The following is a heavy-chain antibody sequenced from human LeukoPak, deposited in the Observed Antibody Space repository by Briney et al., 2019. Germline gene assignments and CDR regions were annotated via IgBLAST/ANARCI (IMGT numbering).Heavy chain of an antibody. D-gene: IGHD3-22*01. Sequence: SVKVSCKASGGTFSSYAISWVRQAPGQGLEWMGRIIPILGIANYAQKFQGRVTITADKSTSTAYMELSSLRSEDTAVYYCASNSGSITMIVVVDAFDIWGQGTMVTVSS. J-gene: IGHJ3*02. CDR1: GGTFSSYA. CDR2: IIPILGIA. V-gene: IGHV1-69*04. CDR3: ASNSGSITMIVVVDAFDI.